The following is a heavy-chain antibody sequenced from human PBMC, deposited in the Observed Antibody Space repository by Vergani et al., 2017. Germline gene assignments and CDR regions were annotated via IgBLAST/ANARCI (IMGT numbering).Heavy chain of an antibody. V-gene: IGHV3-9*02. J-gene: IGHJ5*02. D-gene: IGHD3-10*01. Sequence: VHLVESGGGVVQPGRSLRLSCVASGFTSAGYAMHWVRQAPGKGLEWVSGISWNSNSIGYADSVKGRFTISRDNAKNSLYLQMNSLRAEDTALYYCAKDLGTSAGGGWVDPWGQGTLVTVSS. CDR1: GFTSAGYA. CDR3: AKDLGTSAGGGWVDP. CDR2: ISWNSNSI.